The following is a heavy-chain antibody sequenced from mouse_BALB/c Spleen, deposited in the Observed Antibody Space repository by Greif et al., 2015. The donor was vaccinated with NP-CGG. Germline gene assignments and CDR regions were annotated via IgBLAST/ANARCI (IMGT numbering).Heavy chain of an antibody. Sequence: QVQLKESGPELVKPGASVRISCKASGYTFTSYYIHWVKQRPGQGLEWIGWIYPGNVNTKYNEKFKGKATLTADKSSSTAYMQLSGLTSEDSAVYFCARGNGNYEGYAMDYWGQGTSVTVSS. J-gene: IGHJ4*01. CDR2: IYPGNVNT. CDR3: ARGNGNYEGYAMDY. CDR1: GYTFTSYY. D-gene: IGHD2-1*01. V-gene: IGHV1S56*01.